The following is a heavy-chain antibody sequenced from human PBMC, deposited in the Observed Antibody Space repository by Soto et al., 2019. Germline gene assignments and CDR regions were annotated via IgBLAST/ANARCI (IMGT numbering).Heavy chain of an antibody. Sequence: SETLSLTCTVSGGSISSSSYYWGWIRQPPGKGLEWIGSIYYSGSTYYNPSLKSRVTISVDTSKNQFSLKLSSVTAADTAVYYCARHFGDYDDWAFDFWGQGTLVTVSS. CDR3: ARHFGDYDDWAFDF. J-gene: IGHJ4*02. CDR2: IYYSGST. D-gene: IGHD4-17*01. V-gene: IGHV4-39*01. CDR1: GGSISSSSYY.